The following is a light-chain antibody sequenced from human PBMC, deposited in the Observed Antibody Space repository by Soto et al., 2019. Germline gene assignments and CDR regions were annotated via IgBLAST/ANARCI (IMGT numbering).Light chain of an antibody. CDR2: GAS. V-gene: IGKV3-20*01. J-gene: IGKJ2*01. CDR1: QSVSSRY. CDR3: HHYGSSPYT. Sequence: EIVLTQSPGTLSLSPGERATLSCRASQSVSSRYLAGYQQKPGQAPRLLIYGASSRATGIPDRFSGSGSGADFTLTISRLEPEDFAVYYCHHYGSSPYTFGQGTKLEIK.